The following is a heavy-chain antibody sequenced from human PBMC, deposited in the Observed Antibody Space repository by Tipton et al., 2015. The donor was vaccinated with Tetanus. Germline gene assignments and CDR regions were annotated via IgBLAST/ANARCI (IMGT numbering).Heavy chain of an antibody. Sequence: LRLSCTVSGGSLSGYHWNWIRQSPGKGLEWIGNIYHSESANYNPSLKSRVTISVDTSKNQITLTLKSVTAAGTALYYCAGDGEKIMTSDRRQRRATNYYYHYGLDVWGQGTTVTVSS. D-gene: IGHD3-10*01. J-gene: IGHJ6*02. CDR3: AGDGEKIMTSDRRQRRATNYYYHYGLDV. CDR2: IYHSESA. CDR1: GGSLSGYH. V-gene: IGHV4-59*01.